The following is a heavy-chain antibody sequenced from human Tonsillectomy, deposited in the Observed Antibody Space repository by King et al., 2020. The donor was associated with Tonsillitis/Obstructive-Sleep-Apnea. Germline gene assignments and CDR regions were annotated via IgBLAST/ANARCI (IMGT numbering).Heavy chain of an antibody. J-gene: IGHJ6*02. CDR3: AKNPSQYYDFWSGSSMDV. Sequence: VQLVESGGGLVQPGGSLRLSCAASGFTFSSYAMSWVRQAPGKGLEWVSAISGSGGSTYYADSVKGRFTISRDNSKNTLYLQMNSLRAEDTAVYYCAKNPSQYYDFWSGSSMDVWGQGTTVTVSS. CDR2: ISGSGGST. V-gene: IGHV3-23*04. D-gene: IGHD3-3*01. CDR1: GFTFSSYA.